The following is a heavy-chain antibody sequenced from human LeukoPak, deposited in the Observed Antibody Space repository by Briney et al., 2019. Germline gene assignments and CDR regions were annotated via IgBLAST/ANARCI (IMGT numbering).Heavy chain of an antibody. Sequence: PSETLSLTCAVSGGSISSYYWSWIRQPAGKGLEWIGRIYTSGSTNYNPSLKSRVTMSVDTSKNQFSLKLSSVTAADTAVYYCARDSGPGGYDAFDIWGQGTMVTVSS. V-gene: IGHV4-4*07. CDR1: GGSISSYY. CDR2: IYTSGST. D-gene: IGHD5-12*01. CDR3: ARDSGPGGYDAFDI. J-gene: IGHJ3*02.